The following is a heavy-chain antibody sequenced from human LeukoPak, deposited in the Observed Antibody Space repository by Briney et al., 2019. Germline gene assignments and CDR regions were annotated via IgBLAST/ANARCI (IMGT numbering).Heavy chain of an antibody. J-gene: IGHJ6*03. CDR1: GFTFSSYW. D-gene: IGHD1-26*01. Sequence: GGSLRLSCAASGFTFSSYWMSWVRQAPGKGLEWVANIKQDGSEKYYVDSVKGRFTISRDNAKNSLYLQMNSLRAEDTAVYYCARDSLVGATFYYYYYMDVWGKGTTVTVSS. CDR3: ARDSLVGATFYYYYYMDV. CDR2: IKQDGSEK. V-gene: IGHV3-7*01.